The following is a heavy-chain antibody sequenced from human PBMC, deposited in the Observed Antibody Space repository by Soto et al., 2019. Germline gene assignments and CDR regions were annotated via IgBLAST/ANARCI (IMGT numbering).Heavy chain of an antibody. CDR2: ISPSGSNT. D-gene: IGHD3-16*01. V-gene: IGHV3-23*05. J-gene: IGHJ4*02. CDR1: GLTFNSQS. CDR3: VSWVSAHFDY. Sequence: PGGSLRLSCTASGLTFNSQSMSWVRQAAGTGLEWVSTISPSGSNTHYADSVKGRFTISRDNSRNRLDLQMSSLRAADTALYYCVSWVSAHFDYWGQGTPVTVSS.